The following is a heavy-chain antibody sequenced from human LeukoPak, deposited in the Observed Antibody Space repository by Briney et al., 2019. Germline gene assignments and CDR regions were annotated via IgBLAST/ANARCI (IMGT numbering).Heavy chain of an antibody. CDR2: ISGSGGST. CDR1: GFTISSYA. D-gene: IGHD3-22*01. Sequence: GGSLRLSCAASGFTISSYAMSWVRQAPGKGLEWVSAISGSGGSTYYADSVKGRFTISRDNSKNTLYLQMNSLRAEDTAVYYCAKDLSSRDYDSSGYYPARFDPWGQGTLVTVSS. V-gene: IGHV3-23*01. CDR3: AKDLSSRDYDSSGYYPARFDP. J-gene: IGHJ5*02.